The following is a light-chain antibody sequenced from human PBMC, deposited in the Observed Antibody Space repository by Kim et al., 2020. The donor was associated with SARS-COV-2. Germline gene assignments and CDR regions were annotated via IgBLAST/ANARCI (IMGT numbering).Light chain of an antibody. CDR3: QQYNNRPT. V-gene: IGKV3-15*01. J-gene: IGKJ2*01. CDR1: QSVSSN. CDR2: GAS. Sequence: LSVSPGERATLSCRASQSVSSNLAWYQQKPGQAPRLLIYGASTRATGIPARFSGSGSGTEFTLTISSLQSEDFAVYYCQQYNNRPTFGQGTKLEI.